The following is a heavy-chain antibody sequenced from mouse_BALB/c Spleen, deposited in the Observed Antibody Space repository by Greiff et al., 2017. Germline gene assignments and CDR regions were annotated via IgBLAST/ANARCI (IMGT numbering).Heavy chain of an antibody. CDR1: GFSLTGYG. CDR3: ARIHYYGHWYFDV. D-gene: IGHD1-2*01. J-gene: IGHJ1*01. V-gene: IGHV2-6-7*01. CDR2: IWGDGST. Sequence: QVQLQQSGPGLVAPSQSLSITCTVSGFSLTGYGVNWVRQPPGKGLEWLGMIWGDGSTDYNSALKSRLSISKDNSKSQVFLKMNSLQTDDTARYYCARIHYYGHWYFDVWGAGTTVTVSS.